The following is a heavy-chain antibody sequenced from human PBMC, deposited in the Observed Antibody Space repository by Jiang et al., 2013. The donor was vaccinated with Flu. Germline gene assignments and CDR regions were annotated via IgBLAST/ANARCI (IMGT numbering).Heavy chain of an antibody. CDR3: AKCPGDTAMDTYYYYGMDV. Sequence: EVKEPGSSVKVSCKASGGTFSSYAVSWVRQAPGQGLEWMGRIIPILAIPKYAQKFQGRVTITADRFTSTAYMELSGLTSEDTAVYFCAKCPGDTAMDTYYYYGMDVWGQGTTITVSS. CDR1: GGTFSSYA. J-gene: IGHJ6*02. V-gene: IGHV1-69*04. D-gene: IGHD5-18*01. CDR2: IIPILAIP.